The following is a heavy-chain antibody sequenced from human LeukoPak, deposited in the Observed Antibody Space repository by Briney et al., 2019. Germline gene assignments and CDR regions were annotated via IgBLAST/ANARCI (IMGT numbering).Heavy chain of an antibody. Sequence: SETLSLTCAVYGGSFSGYYWSWIRQPPGKGLEWIGEINHSGSTNYNPSLKSRVTISVDTSKNQFSLKLSSVTAADTAVYYCARGGRFGEFEIDYWGQGTLVTVSS. D-gene: IGHD3-10*01. CDR3: ARGGRFGEFEIDY. CDR1: GGSFSGYY. J-gene: IGHJ4*02. CDR2: INHSGST. V-gene: IGHV4-34*01.